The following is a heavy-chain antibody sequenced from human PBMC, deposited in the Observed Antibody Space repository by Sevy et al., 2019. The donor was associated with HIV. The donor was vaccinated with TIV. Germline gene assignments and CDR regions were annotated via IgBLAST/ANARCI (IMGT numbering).Heavy chain of an antibody. CDR1: GFTVSSNY. CDR2: IYSGGST. V-gene: IGHV3-53*01. CDR3: ARDYYGSRWDV. D-gene: IGHD3-10*01. Sequence: GGSLRLSCAASGFTVSSNYMSWVRQAPGKGLEWVSVIYSGGSTYYADSVKGRFTISRDNSKNTLHLQMNSLRAEDTAVYYCARDYYGSRWDVWGQGTTVTVSS. J-gene: IGHJ6*02.